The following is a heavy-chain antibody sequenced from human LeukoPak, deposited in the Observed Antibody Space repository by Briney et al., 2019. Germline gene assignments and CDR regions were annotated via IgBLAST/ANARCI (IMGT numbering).Heavy chain of an antibody. V-gene: IGHV3-11*01. Sequence: PGGSLRLSCAASGFTFSDYYMSWIRQAPGKGLEWVSYISSSGSTIYYADSVKGRFTISRDNAKNSLYLQMNSLRAEDTAVYYCARHRAYYYDSSDEYYFDYWGQGTLVTVSS. CDR1: GFTFSDYY. D-gene: IGHD3-22*01. J-gene: IGHJ4*02. CDR3: ARHRAYYYDSSDEYYFDY. CDR2: ISSSGSTI.